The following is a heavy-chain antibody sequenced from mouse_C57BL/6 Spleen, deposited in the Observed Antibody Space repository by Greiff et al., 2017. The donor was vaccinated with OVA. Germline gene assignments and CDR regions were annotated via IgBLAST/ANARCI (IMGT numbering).Heavy chain of an antibody. J-gene: IGHJ4*01. CDR3: ARRYYGSSYGAMDY. CDR1: GYTFTSYW. Sequence: QVQLQQPGAELVKPGASVKLSCKASGYTFTSYWMQWVKQRPGQGLEWIGEIDPSDSYTNYNQKFKGKATLTVDTSSSTAYMQLSSLTSEDSAVYYSARRYYGSSYGAMDYWGQGTSVTVSS. D-gene: IGHD1-1*01. CDR2: IDPSDSYT. V-gene: IGHV1-50*01.